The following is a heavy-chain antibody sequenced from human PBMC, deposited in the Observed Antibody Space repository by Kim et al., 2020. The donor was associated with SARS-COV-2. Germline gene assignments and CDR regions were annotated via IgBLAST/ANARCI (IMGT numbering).Heavy chain of an antibody. Sequence: GGSLRLSCTASGFTFGDYAMSWVRQAPGKGLEWVGFISSKAYGGTPEYAASVKGRFTISRDDSKSIAYLQMNSLKTEDTAVYYCTREYDFWSGYRKYGMDVWGQGTTVTVSS. CDR2: ISSKAYGGTP. CDR1: GFTFGDYA. J-gene: IGHJ6*02. D-gene: IGHD3-3*01. CDR3: TREYDFWSGYRKYGMDV. V-gene: IGHV3-49*04.